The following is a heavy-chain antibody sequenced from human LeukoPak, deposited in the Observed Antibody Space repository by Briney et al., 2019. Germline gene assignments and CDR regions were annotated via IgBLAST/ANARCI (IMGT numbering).Heavy chain of an antibody. CDR2: IWSDGSNK. CDR1: GFTFSSHG. Sequence: GRSLRLSCAASGFTFSSHGMHWVRQAPGKGLEWVAVIWSDGSNKYYADSVKGRFTISRDNSRNTLYLQMNSLRAEDTAVYYCARASGPFDYWGQGTLVTVSS. V-gene: IGHV3-33*01. CDR3: ARASGPFDY. D-gene: IGHD1-14*01. J-gene: IGHJ4*02.